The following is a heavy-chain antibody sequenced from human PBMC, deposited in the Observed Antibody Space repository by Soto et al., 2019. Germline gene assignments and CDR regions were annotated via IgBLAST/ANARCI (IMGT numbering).Heavy chain of an antibody. J-gene: IGHJ5*02. D-gene: IGHD6-19*01. CDR3: ARQTFIAVDGTRNLWFDP. V-gene: IGHV4-39*01. Sequence: PSETLSLTCTVSGGSISSSSYYWGWIRQPLGKGLEWIGSIYYSGSTYYNPSLKSRVTISVDTSKNQFSLQLNSVTPEDSAVYYCARQTFIAVDGTRNLWFDPWGQGTLVP. CDR1: GGSISSSSYY. CDR2: IYYSGST.